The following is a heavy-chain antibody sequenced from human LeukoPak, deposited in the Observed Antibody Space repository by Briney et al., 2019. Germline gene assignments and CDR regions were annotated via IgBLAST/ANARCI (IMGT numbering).Heavy chain of an antibody. CDR3: ARRVTRSHTMIGSGTFDY. J-gene: IGHJ4*02. Sequence: KISCKGSGYSFTSYWIGWVRQMPGKGLEWMGIIYPGDSDTRYSPSFQGQVTISADKSISTAYLQWSSLKASDTAMYYCARRVTRSHTMIGSGTFDYWGQGTLVTVSS. V-gene: IGHV5-51*01. D-gene: IGHD3-22*01. CDR2: IYPGDSDT. CDR1: GYSFTSYW.